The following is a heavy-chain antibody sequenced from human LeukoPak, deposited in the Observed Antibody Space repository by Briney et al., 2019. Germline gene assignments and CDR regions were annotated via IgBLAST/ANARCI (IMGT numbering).Heavy chain of an antibody. CDR1: GYSFTSYW. D-gene: IGHD3-22*01. Sequence: GESLKISCKGSGYSFTSYWISWVRQLPGKGLECMGRIDPSDSYTNYSPSFQGHVTISADKSISTAYLQWSSLKASDTAMYYCASAIFYYDSSGYLPFDYWGQGTLVTVSS. CDR3: ASAIFYYDSSGYLPFDY. CDR2: IDPSDSYT. V-gene: IGHV5-10-1*01. J-gene: IGHJ4*02.